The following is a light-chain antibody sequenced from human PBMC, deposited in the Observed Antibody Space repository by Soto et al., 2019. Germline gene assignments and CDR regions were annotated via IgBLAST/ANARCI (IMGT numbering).Light chain of an antibody. CDR1: QSVNNY. J-gene: IGKJ1*01. Sequence: EIVLTQSSATLSLSPGERVTLSCRADQSVNNYLAWYQQTPGQAPRLLIYGASNRATGIPARFSGSGSGTDFTLTISSLEPEDFAVYYCQQCSNWPRTFGHGTKVEIK. V-gene: IGKV3-11*01. CDR3: QQCSNWPRT. CDR2: GAS.